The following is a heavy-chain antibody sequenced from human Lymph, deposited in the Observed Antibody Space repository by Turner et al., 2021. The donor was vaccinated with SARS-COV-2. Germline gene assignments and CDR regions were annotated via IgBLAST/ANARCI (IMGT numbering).Heavy chain of an antibody. D-gene: IGHD2-15*01. CDR1: GFPFRSYG. V-gene: IGHV3-30*18. CDR3: AKMGGVYGSGGNCYSGRLDY. J-gene: IGHJ4*02. Sequence: QVQLVESGVGVFLPGRSLILSCSASGFPFRSYGMPWVREAPGKGLEWVAVILYDGSNKYYADSVKGRFTSSRENAKNTMLLQRNSLRAEETGVYYCAKMGGVYGSGGNCYSGRLDYWGQGNLVTVTS. CDR2: ILYDGSNK.